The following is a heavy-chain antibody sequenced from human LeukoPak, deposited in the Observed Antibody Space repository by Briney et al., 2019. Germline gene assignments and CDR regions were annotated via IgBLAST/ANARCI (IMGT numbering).Heavy chain of an antibody. CDR1: GYIFANYW. Sequence: GEPLKISCKGSGYIFANYWIAWVRQMPGKGLEWMGTIYPDDSDTRYSPSFQGLVTISADKSIATAYLQWSSLKASDTAMYYCARPVEMATSPFDYWGQGTLVTVSS. J-gene: IGHJ4*02. V-gene: IGHV5-51*01. CDR3: ARPVEMATSPFDY. D-gene: IGHD5-24*01. CDR2: IYPDDSDT.